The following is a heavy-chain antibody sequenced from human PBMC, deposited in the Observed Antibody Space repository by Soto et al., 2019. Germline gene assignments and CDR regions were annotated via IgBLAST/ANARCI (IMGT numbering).Heavy chain of an antibody. CDR3: ARDQAPSYYYYGMDV. V-gene: IGHV4-59*01. CDR1: GGSISSYY. J-gene: IGHJ6*02. CDR2: IYYSGST. Sequence: PSETLSLTCTVSGGSISSYYWSWIRQPPGNGLVWFGYIYYSGSTNYNPSLKSRVTISLDTSKNQFSLKLCSVTAADTAVYYCARDQAPSYYYYGMDVWGQGTTVTVSS.